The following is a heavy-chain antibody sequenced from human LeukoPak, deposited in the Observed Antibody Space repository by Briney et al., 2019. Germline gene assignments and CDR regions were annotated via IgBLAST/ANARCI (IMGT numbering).Heavy chain of an antibody. CDR2: ISGSGGST. Sequence: PGGSLRLSCAASGFTFSSYAMSWVRQAPGKGLEWVSAISGSGGSTYYADSVKGRFTISRDNSKNTLYLQMNSLRAEDTAVYYCAKDLEYSSSWYRIYYYYMDVWGKGTTVTVSS. J-gene: IGHJ6*03. D-gene: IGHD6-13*01. CDR1: GFTFSSYA. V-gene: IGHV3-23*01. CDR3: AKDLEYSSSWYRIYYYYMDV.